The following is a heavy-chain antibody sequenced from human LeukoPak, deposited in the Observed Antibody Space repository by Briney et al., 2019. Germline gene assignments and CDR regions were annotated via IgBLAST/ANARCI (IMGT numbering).Heavy chain of an antibody. CDR2: IDHSGST. V-gene: IGHV4-34*01. CDR3: ASQVRLERRYYYYSMDV. Sequence: PSEILSLTCAVYGGSFSGYYWSWIRQPPGKGLEWIGEIDHSGSTNYNPSLKSRVTISVDTSKNQFSLKLSSVTAADTAVYYCASQVRLERRYYYYSMDVWGKGTTVTVSS. D-gene: IGHD1-1*01. CDR1: GGSFSGYY. J-gene: IGHJ6*03.